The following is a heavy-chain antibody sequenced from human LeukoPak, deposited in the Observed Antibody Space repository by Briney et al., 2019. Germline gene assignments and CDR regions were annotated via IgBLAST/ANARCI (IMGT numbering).Heavy chain of an antibody. CDR2: MNPNSGNT. CDR1: GYTFTSYD. D-gene: IGHD3-3*01. CDR3: ARVPELTYYDFWSGYNLDI. J-gene: IGHJ3*02. V-gene: IGHV1-8*01. Sequence: GASVKVSCKASGYTFTSYDINWVRQATGQGLEWMGWMNPNSGNTGYAQKFQGRVTMTRNTSISTAYMELSSLRSEDTAVYYCARVPELTYYDFWSGYNLDIWGQGTMVTVSS.